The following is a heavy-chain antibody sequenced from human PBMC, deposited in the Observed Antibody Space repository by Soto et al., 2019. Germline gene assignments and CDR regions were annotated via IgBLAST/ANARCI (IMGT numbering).Heavy chain of an antibody. V-gene: IGHV1-2*04. CDR1: GYTSTGYY. CDR2: INPNSGGT. D-gene: IGHD6-6*01. CDR3: ARGDSSSSNYYYGMDV. Sequence: ASVKVSCKASGYTSTGYYMHWVRQAPGQGLEWMGWINPNSGGTNYAQKFQGWVTMTRDTSISTAYMELSRLRSDDTAVYYCARGDSSSSNYYYGMDVWGQGTTVTVSS. J-gene: IGHJ6*02.